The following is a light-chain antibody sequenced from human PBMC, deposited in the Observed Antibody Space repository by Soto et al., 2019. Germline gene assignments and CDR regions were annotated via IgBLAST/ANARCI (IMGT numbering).Light chain of an antibody. V-gene: IGLV1-40*01. CDR3: QSYDSSLSGYV. Sequence: QTVVTQPPSVSGAPGQRVTISCIGSSSNIGAGYDVHWYQQLPGTAPRLLIFINVNRPSGVPDRFSGSKSGTSASLAITGLRAEDEADYYCQSYDSSLSGYVFGTGTKVTVL. CDR2: INV. J-gene: IGLJ1*01. CDR1: SSNIGAGYD.